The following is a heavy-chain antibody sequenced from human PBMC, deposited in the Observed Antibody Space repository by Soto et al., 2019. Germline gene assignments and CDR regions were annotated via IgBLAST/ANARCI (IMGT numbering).Heavy chain of an antibody. CDR2: IVPIFGST. Sequence: QVQLVQSGAEVKKPGSSVRVSCKASGDTFSAYSTVWVRQAPGQGLEWMGGIVPIFGSTTYAPKFQGRVTIIADESSRTVYVELTGLRSEDTAVYYCARERVAGRPYFDWWGQGTLVTVSS. J-gene: IGHJ4*02. CDR3: ARERVAGRPYFDW. V-gene: IGHV1-69*01. D-gene: IGHD6-19*01. CDR1: GDTFSAYS.